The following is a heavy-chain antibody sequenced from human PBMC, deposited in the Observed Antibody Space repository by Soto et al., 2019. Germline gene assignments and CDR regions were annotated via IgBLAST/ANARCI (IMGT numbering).Heavy chain of an antibody. CDR3: ARILTIYSGMDV. CDR2: IWYDGSNK. V-gene: IGHV3-33*01. D-gene: IGHD3-3*01. J-gene: IGHJ6*02. CDR1: RFTFSSYG. Sequence: QVQLVESGGGVVQPGRSLRLSCAASRFTFSSYGMHWVRQAPGKGLEWVAVIWYDGSNKYYADSVKGRFTISRDNSKNTLYLQMNSLRAEDTAVYYCARILTIYSGMDVWGQGTTVTVSS.